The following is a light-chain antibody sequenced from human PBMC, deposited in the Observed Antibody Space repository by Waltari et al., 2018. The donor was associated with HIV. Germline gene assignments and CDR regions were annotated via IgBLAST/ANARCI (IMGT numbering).Light chain of an antibody. CDR1: QSISSW. Sequence: DIQMTQSHYTLSASVGDRVTINCRASQSISSWLAWYQKKPGKAPKLLIYKASSLESGVPSRFSGSGSGTEFTLTISSLQPDDFATYYCQQYNSYPGSFGQGTKLEIK. V-gene: IGKV1-5*03. CDR3: QQYNSYPGS. CDR2: KAS. J-gene: IGKJ2*04.